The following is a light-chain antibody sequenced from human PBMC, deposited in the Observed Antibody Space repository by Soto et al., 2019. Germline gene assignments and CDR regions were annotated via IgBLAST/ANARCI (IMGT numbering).Light chain of an antibody. Sequence: DIQMTQSPSSLSASVGDRVTITCRASQSIYGWLAWYQQKPGKAPKLVIHRASILESGVPSRFSGSGSGAEFSLPISSLQPDDFAAYYCQQYSIYRTFGQETKV. CDR1: QSIYGW. CDR3: QQYSIYRT. J-gene: IGKJ1*01. V-gene: IGKV1-5*03. CDR2: RAS.